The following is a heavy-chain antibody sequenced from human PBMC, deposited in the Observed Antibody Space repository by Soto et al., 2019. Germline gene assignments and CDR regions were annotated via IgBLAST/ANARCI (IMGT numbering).Heavy chain of an antibody. J-gene: IGHJ6*02. CDR3: ARDRSPRDPLNFHYYGMVA. CDR1: GFSFSSYG. CDR2: IWFDGRNE. V-gene: IGHV3-33*01. Sequence: QVHLVESGGGVVQPGRSLRLSCATSGFSFSSYGMHWVRQAPGKGLEWVAMIWFDGRNEYYAYSVKGRFTISRDNSKTPLYSQTNCLAPRDTPQHSCARDRSPRDPLNFHYYGMVAWGQGTTVTVSS. D-gene: IGHD2-21*02.